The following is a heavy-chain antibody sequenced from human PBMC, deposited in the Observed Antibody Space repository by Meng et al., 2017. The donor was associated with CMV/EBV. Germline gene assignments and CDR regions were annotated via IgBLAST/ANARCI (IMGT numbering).Heavy chain of an antibody. Sequence: SETLSLTCAVYGGSFSGYYWSWIRQPPGKGLEWIGEINHSGSTNYNPSLKSRVTISVDTSKNQFSLKLSSVTAADTAVYYCARLKPGYCSSTSCYAPYYYYGMDVWGQGTTVTVSS. J-gene: IGHJ6*02. CDR3: ARLKPGYCSSTSCYAPYYYYGMDV. V-gene: IGHV4-34*01. CDR1: GGSFSGYY. CDR2: INHSGST. D-gene: IGHD2-2*01.